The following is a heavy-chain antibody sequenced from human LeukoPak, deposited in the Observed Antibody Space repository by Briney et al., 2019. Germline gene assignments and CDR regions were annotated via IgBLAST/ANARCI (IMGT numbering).Heavy chain of an antibody. CDR1: GGTFTSYA. CDR2: VIPISGTT. Sequence: ASVKVSCKTSGGTFTSYAITWVRQAPGQGLEWMGKVIPISGTTNYAQKFQGRVTFTADESTSTAYMELSSLRSEDTALYYCARKLRLGGNWFDPWGQGTLVTVSS. CDR3: ARKLRLGGNWFDP. D-gene: IGHD1-26*01. J-gene: IGHJ5*02. V-gene: IGHV1-69*13.